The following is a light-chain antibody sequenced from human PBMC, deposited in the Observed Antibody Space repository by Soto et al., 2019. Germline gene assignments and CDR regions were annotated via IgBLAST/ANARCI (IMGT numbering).Light chain of an antibody. J-gene: IGLJ1*01. V-gene: IGLV2-8*01. CDR3: SSYAGSNTHV. CDR1: SSDVGGFNS. Sequence: QSALTQPPSASGSPGQSVTISCTGTSSDVGGFNSVSWYQQHPGKAPKLMIYEVSKRPSGVPDRFSASKSGNTASLTVSGLQGEDAGDYYCSSYAGSNTHVFGNGTKLTVL. CDR2: EVS.